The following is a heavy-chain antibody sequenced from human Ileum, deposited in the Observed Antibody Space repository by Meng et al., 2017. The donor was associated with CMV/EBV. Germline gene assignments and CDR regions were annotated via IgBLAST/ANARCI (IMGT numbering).Heavy chain of an antibody. CDR3: ARDRSYGSGYYGMDV. Sequence: GGSLRLSCAASGFTFSSYAMHWVRQAPGKGLEWVAVISYDGSNKYYADSVKGRFTISRDKSKNTLYLQMNSLRAEDTAVYYCARDRSYGSGYYGMDVWGQGTTVTVSS. CDR1: GFTFSSYA. D-gene: IGHD3-10*01. J-gene: IGHJ6*02. V-gene: IGHV3-30*04. CDR2: ISYDGSNK.